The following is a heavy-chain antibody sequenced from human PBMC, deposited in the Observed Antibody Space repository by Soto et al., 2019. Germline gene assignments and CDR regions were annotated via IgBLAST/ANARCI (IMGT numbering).Heavy chain of an antibody. CDR2: IKSETDGATT. CDR1: GFTFTNAW. J-gene: IGHJ4*02. D-gene: IGHD3-10*01. CDR3: TRTILQWFGESD. Sequence: EVQLVESGGGLVKPGGSLRLSCTASGFTFTNAWMSWVRQAPGKVLEWVGRIKSETDGATTDYAAHVKGRFTRSRADSTTALELHINRLKAEDTAVYYCTRTILQWFGESDWCQGTLVTVSS. V-gene: IGHV3-15*01.